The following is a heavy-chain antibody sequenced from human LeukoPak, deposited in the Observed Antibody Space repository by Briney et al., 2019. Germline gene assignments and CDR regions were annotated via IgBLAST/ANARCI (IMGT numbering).Heavy chain of an antibody. CDR3: ARGGLTYGALGPFDY. V-gene: IGHV4-61*02. D-gene: IGHD4-17*01. CDR1: GGSISSGGYY. CDR2: IYTSGST. Sequence: PSQTLSLTCTVSGGSISSGGYYWSWIRQPAGKGLEWIGRIYTSGSTNYNPFLKSRVTMSVDTSKNQFSLKLSSVTAADTAVYYCARGGLTYGALGPFDYWGQGTLVTVSS. J-gene: IGHJ4*02.